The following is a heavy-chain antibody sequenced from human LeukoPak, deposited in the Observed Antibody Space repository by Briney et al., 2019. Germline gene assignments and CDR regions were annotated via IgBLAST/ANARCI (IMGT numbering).Heavy chain of an antibody. V-gene: IGHV3-15*01. Sequence: WVRQAPGKGLEWVGRIKSKTDGGTTDYAAPVKGRFTISRDDSKNTLYLQMNSLKTEDTAVYYCTTEYNFNYYDTNGYYYWGQGTLVTVSS. CDR3: TTEYNFNYYDTNGYYY. CDR2: IKSKTDGGTT. D-gene: IGHD3-22*01. J-gene: IGHJ4*02.